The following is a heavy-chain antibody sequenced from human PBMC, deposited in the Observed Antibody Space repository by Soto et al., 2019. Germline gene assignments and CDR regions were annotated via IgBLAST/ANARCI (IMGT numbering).Heavy chain of an antibody. D-gene: IGHD3-22*01. CDR1: GFTFSSYG. V-gene: IGHV3-30*18. CDR3: AKVSGDSSGYHGPNYYYSGMDV. J-gene: IGHJ6*02. CDR2: ISYDGSNK. Sequence: GGSLRLSCAASGFTFSSYGMHWVRQAPGKGLEWVAVISYDGSNKYYADSVKGRFTISRDNSKNTLYLQMNSLRAEDTAVYYCAKVSGDSSGYHGPNYYYSGMDVWGQGTTVTVSS.